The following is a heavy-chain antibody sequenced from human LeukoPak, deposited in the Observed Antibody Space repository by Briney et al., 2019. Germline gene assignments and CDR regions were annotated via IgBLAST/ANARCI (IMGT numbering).Heavy chain of an antibody. V-gene: IGHV3-48*03. J-gene: IGHJ4*02. Sequence: GGSLRLSCVASGFIFSTYRMHWVRQAPGKGPEWVSFISSNGGTTFYADSVKGRFTISRDSAKNSLYLEINSLSAEDTAVYYCVREGSGGYKFDFWGQGTLVTVSS. CDR1: GFIFSTYR. CDR3: VREGSGGYKFDF. D-gene: IGHD3-3*01. CDR2: ISSNGGTT.